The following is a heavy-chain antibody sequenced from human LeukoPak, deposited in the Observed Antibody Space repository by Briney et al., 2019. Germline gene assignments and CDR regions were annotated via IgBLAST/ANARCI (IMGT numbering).Heavy chain of an antibody. CDR2: ISTSSSYI. CDR1: GFTFGYYE. Sequence: PGGSLRLSCATSGFTFGYYEMNWVRRAPGKGLEWVSSISTSSSYIYYADSVRGRFTISRDNAKNSLYLQMNSLRAEDTAVYSCARGVGYYYGSGSIFDYWGQGTLVTVSS. D-gene: IGHD3-10*01. V-gene: IGHV3-21*01. CDR3: ARGVGYYYGSGSIFDY. J-gene: IGHJ4*02.